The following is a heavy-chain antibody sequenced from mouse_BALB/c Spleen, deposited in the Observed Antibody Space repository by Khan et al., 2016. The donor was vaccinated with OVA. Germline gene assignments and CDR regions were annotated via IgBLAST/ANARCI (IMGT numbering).Heavy chain of an antibody. J-gene: IGHJ2*01. D-gene: IGHD6-2*01. Sequence: QIQLVQSGAELVRPGASVKLSCKTSGYIFTNYWIHWVKQRSGQGLEWIARIYPGTDNTYYSEKLKDKATLTADKSSSTAYMQLSSLKSEDSAVYFCAREESLYYFDYWGQGTTLTVSS. CDR1: GYIFTNYW. V-gene: IGHV1-76*01. CDR2: IYPGTDNT. CDR3: AREESLYYFDY.